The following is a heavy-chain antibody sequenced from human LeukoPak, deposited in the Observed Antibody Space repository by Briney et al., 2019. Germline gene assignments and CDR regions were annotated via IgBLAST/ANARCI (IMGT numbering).Heavy chain of an antibody. D-gene: IGHD3-3*01. Sequence: GGSLRLSCAASGFTFSSYGMRWVRQAPGKGLEWVAVISYDGSNKYYADSVKGRFTISRDNSKNTLYLQMNSLRAEDTAVYYCAKDRSGITIFGVVHDNYFDYWGQGTLVTVSS. CDR3: AKDRSGITIFGVVHDNYFDY. J-gene: IGHJ4*02. V-gene: IGHV3-30*18. CDR2: ISYDGSNK. CDR1: GFTFSSYG.